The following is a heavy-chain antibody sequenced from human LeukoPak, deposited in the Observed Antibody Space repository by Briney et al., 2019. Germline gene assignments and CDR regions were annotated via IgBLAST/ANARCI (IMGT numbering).Heavy chain of an antibody. CDR3: ARDGTVTAGPFDP. D-gene: IGHD4-17*01. V-gene: IGHV3-33*01. CDR1: GIPFSSFG. CDR2: IWYDGSNK. J-gene: IGHJ5*02. Sequence: PGRSLRPSCAAPGIPFSSFGMHWLRQAPGKGLEWVAFIWYDGSNKYYTDSVKGRFTISRDNSKNTLYLQMNSLTAEDTAVYYCARDGTVTAGPFDPWGGGTLVTVSS.